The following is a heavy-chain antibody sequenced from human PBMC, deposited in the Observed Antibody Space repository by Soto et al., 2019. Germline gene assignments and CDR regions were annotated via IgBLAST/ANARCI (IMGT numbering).Heavy chain of an antibody. V-gene: IGHV1-69*01. Sequence: QAQLVQSGAELNKPGSSVKVSCKASGRNFSSYAISWLRQAPGQGLEWMGGIGPRFGTTNYAQKFKGRLMITADESTHTAYVKLSSLRFEDTAVYYCARARGFSWYNSFDPWGQGSPVAVSS. CDR2: IGPRFGTT. D-gene: IGHD6-13*01. CDR3: ARARGFSWYNSFDP. CDR1: GRNFSSYA. J-gene: IGHJ5*02.